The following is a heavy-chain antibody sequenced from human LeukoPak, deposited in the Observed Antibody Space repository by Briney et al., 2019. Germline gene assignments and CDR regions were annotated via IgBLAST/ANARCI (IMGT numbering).Heavy chain of an antibody. CDR1: GFTVSSNS. J-gene: IGHJ4*02. D-gene: IGHD4-17*01. CDR2: IYSGGNT. CDR3: ARRAGEYSHPYDY. Sequence: WGSLRLSCTVSGFTVSSNSMSGVRQAPGKGLEWVSFIYSGGNTHYSDSVKGRFTISRDNSKNTLYLQMNSLRAEDTAVYYCARRAGEYSHPYDYWGQGTLVTVSS. V-gene: IGHV3-53*01.